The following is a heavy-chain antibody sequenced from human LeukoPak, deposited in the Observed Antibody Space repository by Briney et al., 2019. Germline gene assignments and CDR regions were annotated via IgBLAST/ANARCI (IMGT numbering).Heavy chain of an antibody. CDR2: ISGSGGST. CDR1: GFTFSSYA. V-gene: IGHV3-23*01. D-gene: IGHD2-15*01. J-gene: IGHJ4*02. CDR3: VRDNPRCCGVVPANVDDY. Sequence: GGSLRLSCAASGFTFSSYAMSWVRQAPGKGLEWVSAISGSGGSTYYADSVKGRFTISRDNSKNTLYLQMNSLRAEDTAVYFCVRDNPRCCGVVPANVDDYWGQGTLVTVSS.